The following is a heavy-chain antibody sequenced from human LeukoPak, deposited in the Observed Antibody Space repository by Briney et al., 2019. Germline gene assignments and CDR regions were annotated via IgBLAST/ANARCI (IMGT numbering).Heavy chain of an antibody. CDR3: ASAPGRKFRARCYLDCSGLGHYFDL. V-gene: IGHV4-39*01. CDR2: IYYSGST. J-gene: IGHJ4*02. Sequence: SETLSLTRSLSGDFLSIRDAYSAWIRQPPGKDLEWIGSIYYSGSTYYNPSLNSRVTISIETSKTQISLQLLSTHSAVTAAFCSASAPGRKFRARCYLDCSGLGHYFDLWGQGILVSVSS. CDR1: GDFLSIRDAY. D-gene: IGHD2-15*01.